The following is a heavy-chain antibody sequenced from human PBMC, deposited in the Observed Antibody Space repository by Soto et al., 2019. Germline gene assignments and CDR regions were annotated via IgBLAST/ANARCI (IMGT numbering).Heavy chain of an antibody. Sequence: EVQLLESGGGLVQPGGSLRLSCAASGFTFSSYAMSWVRQAPGKGPEWVSAISGSGGSTYYVDSWKDRFTISTDNSKNTLYLQMNSLRAEDTAVYYCAKDSSLWFGEYYYFDYCGQGTLVTVSS. CDR3: AKDSSLWFGEYYYFDY. CDR2: ISGSGGST. V-gene: IGHV3-23*01. CDR1: GFTFSSYA. D-gene: IGHD3-10*01. J-gene: IGHJ4*02.